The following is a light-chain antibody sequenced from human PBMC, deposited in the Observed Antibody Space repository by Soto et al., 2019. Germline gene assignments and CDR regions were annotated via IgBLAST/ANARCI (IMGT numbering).Light chain of an antibody. J-gene: IGKJ1*01. Sequence: DIQMTQSPSTLSASVGDRVTITCRASQSISNWLAWYQQKPGKAPKVLIYDASSLESGVPSRFSGSGSGTEFTLTISSLQPDDSATYYCQQYNSYSPEFGQGTKVEIK. CDR1: QSISNW. V-gene: IGKV1-5*01. CDR3: QQYNSYSPE. CDR2: DAS.